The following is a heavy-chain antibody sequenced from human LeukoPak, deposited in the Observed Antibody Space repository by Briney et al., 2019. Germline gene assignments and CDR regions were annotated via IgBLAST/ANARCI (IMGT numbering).Heavy chain of an antibody. J-gene: IGHJ3*02. D-gene: IGHD2-15*01. CDR2: INPNSGGT. V-gene: IGHV1-2*02. CDR3: ANYCSGGSCYSGNAFDI. Sequence: ASVTVACKAAAYTLTGYYMHWVRQAPGQGLEWMGWINPNSGGTNYAQKFQGRVTMTRDTSISTAYMELSRLRSDDTAVYYCANYCSGGSCYSGNAFDIWGQGTMVTVSS. CDR1: AYTLTGYY.